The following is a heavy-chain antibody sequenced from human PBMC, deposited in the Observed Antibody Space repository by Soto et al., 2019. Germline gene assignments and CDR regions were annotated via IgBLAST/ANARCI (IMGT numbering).Heavy chain of an antibody. V-gene: IGHV4-30-4*01. Sequence: SETLSLTCTVSGGSISSGDYYWSWIRQPPGKGLEWIGYIYYSGSTYYNPSLKSRVTISVDTSKNQFSLKLSSVTAADTAVYYCARLYYDILTGYAAWFDPWGQGALVTVSS. J-gene: IGHJ5*02. CDR2: IYYSGST. CDR3: ARLYYDILTGYAAWFDP. D-gene: IGHD3-9*01. CDR1: GGSISSGDYY.